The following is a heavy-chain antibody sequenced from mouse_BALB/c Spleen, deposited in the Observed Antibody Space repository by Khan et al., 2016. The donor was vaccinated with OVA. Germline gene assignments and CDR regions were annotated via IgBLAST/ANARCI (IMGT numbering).Heavy chain of an antibody. CDR2: ITYSGST. CDR1: GFSITSDYA. CDR3: VRGRSY. V-gene: IGHV3-2*02. J-gene: IGHJ3*01. Sequence: EVQLQESGPGLVKPSQSLSLTCTVTGFSITSDYAWNWIRQFPGDVLDWMGYITYSGSTSYHPSLKSRISITRDTSKNRFFLQLNSVTTEDTATYYCVRGRSYWGQGTLVTVSA.